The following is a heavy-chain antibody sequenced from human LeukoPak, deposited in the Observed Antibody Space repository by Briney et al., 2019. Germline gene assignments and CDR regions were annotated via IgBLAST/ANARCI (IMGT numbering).Heavy chain of an antibody. CDR1: GYTFTSYG. J-gene: IGHJ4*02. D-gene: IGHD4-11*01. CDR2: ISAYNGNT. V-gene: IGHV1-18*01. CDR3: ARDATVTTLRPLDY. Sequence: ASVKVSCKAPGYTFTSYGISWVRQAPGQGLEWMGWISAYNGNTNYAQKLRGRVTMTTDTSTSTAYMELRSLRSDDTAVYYCARDATVTTLRPLDYWGQGTLVTVSS.